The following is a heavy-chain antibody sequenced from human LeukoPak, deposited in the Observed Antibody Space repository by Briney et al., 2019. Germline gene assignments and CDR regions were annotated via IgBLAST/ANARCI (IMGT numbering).Heavy chain of an antibody. Sequence: GGSLRLSCAASGFTFNSYAMSWVRQAPWERLQWVSGISDSGGNTYYADSVRGRFTISRDNSKNTLYPQMNSLRAEDTAVYYCARHRSSWLIDYWGQGTLVTVSS. CDR1: GFTFNSYA. J-gene: IGHJ4*02. V-gene: IGHV3-23*01. CDR3: ARHRSSWLIDY. CDR2: ISDSGGNT. D-gene: IGHD6-6*01.